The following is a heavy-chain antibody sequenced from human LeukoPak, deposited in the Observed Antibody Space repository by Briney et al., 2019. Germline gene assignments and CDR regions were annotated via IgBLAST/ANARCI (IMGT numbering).Heavy chain of an antibody. V-gene: IGHV3-21*01. CDR3: ARDSSGGNDY. CDR1: GFTFSSYS. Sequence: GGSLRLSCAASGFTFSSYSMNWVRQAPGKGLEWVSSISSSSSYIYYADSLKGRFTISRDNAKNSLYLQMNSLRAEDTAVYYCARDSSGGNDYWGQGTLDTVSS. D-gene: IGHD6-19*01. J-gene: IGHJ4*02. CDR2: ISSSSSYI.